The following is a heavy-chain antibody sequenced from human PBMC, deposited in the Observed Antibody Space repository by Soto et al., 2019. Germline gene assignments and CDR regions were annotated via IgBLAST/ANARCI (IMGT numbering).Heavy chain of an antibody. CDR3: ARSNHYGGNHFDY. J-gene: IGHJ4*02. CDR2: IYYSGST. D-gene: IGHD4-17*01. Sequence: SETLSLTCTVSGGSISSYYWSWIRQPPGKGLEWIGYIYYSGSTNYNPSLKSRVTISVDTSKNQFSLKLSSVTAADTAVYYCARSNHYGGNHFDYWGQGTLVTVSS. CDR1: GGSISSYY. V-gene: IGHV4-59*01.